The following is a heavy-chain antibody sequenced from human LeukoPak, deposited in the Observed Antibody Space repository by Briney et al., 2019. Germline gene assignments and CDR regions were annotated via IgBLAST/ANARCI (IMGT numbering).Heavy chain of an antibody. CDR3: ARGMVPAAALYPFDY. V-gene: IGHV3-30*04. D-gene: IGHD6-13*01. CDR1: GFTFSSYA. Sequence: GGSLRLSCAASGFTFSSYAMHWVRQAPGKGLEWVAVISYDGSNKYYADSVKGRFTISRDSSKNTLYLQMNSLRAEDTAVYYCARGMVPAAALYPFDYWGQGTLVTVSS. J-gene: IGHJ4*02. CDR2: ISYDGSNK.